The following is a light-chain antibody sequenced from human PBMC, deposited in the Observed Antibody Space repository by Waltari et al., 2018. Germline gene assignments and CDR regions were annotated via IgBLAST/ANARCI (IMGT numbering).Light chain of an antibody. CDR2: EVS. CDR1: SSDVGGSNY. Sequence: QSALTQPASVSGSPGQSLTISCTGTSSDVGGSNYVSWYQQHPGKAPKLMIYEVSNRPSGVSNRFSGSKSGNTASLTISGLQAEDEADYYCSSYTSSSTFYVFGTGTKVTVL. CDR3: SSYTSSSTFYV. J-gene: IGLJ1*01. V-gene: IGLV2-14*01.